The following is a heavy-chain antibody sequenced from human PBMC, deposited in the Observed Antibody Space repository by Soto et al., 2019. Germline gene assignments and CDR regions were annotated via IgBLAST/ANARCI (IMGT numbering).Heavy chain of an antibody. J-gene: IGHJ5*02. CDR3: ARRAKVRSVLWFDP. CDR2: IYYSGST. CDR1: GGSISSSSYY. V-gene: IGHV4-39*01. D-gene: IGHD3-10*01. Sequence: QLQLQESGPGLVKPSETLSLTCTVSGGSISSSSYYWGWIRQPPGKGRAWIGSIYYSGSTYYNPSLRSRVTISVDTAKSQYALKLSSVPAADRAVYYCARRAKVRSVLWFDPWGQGTLVTVSS.